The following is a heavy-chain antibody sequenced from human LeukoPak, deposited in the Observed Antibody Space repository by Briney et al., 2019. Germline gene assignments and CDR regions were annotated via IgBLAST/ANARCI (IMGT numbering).Heavy chain of an antibody. CDR1: GFTFSSYW. D-gene: IGHD5-12*01. CDR2: INSDGSST. CDR3: ARDFSRVATLIDS. J-gene: IGHJ4*02. V-gene: IGHV3-74*01. Sequence: GGSLRLSCAASGFTFSSYWMHWVRQAPRKGLGWVSRINSDGSSTSYADSVKGRFTISRDNAKNTLYLQMNSLRAEDTAVYYCARDFSRVATLIDSWGQGTLVTVSS.